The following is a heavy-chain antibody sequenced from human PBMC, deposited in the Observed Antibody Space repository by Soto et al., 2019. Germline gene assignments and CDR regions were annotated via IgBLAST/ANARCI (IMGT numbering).Heavy chain of an antibody. CDR3: ARSYSSGWEFDY. CDR2: VSADGVSS. CDR1: GFTFSSFA. D-gene: IGHD6-19*01. Sequence: GGSLRLSCEGSGFTFSSFAMGWVRQAPGKGLEWLSSVSADGVSSFYADSVKGRFTVSRDNAQNSLSLKLNSLRVEDTAVYYCARSYSSGWEFDYWGQGTQVTVSS. J-gene: IGHJ4*02. V-gene: IGHV3-23*01.